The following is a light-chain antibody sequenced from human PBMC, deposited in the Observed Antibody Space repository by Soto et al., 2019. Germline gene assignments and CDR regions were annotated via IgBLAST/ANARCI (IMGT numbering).Light chain of an antibody. CDR1: SSDVGSYNL. CDR3: CSYAGSGTWV. V-gene: IGLV2-23*02. Sequence: QSDLTQPASVSGSPGQSITISCTGTSSDVGSYNLVSWYQQHPGKAPKFMISEVTKRPSGVSTRFSGSKSGNTASLTISGLQAEDESDYYCCSYAGSGTWVFGGGTKLTVL. CDR2: EVT. J-gene: IGLJ3*02.